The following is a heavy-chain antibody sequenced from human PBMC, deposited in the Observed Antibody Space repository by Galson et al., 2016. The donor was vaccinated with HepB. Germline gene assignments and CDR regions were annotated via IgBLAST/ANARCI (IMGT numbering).Heavy chain of an antibody. J-gene: IGHJ4*02. V-gene: IGHV1-18*04. CDR3: AGGGYYDSSGSLRY. D-gene: IGHD3-22*01. Sequence: SVKVSCKASGYRFPTYGISWVRQAPGQGLEWLGWISANSGNTIYAQKFQDRVTMTRDTSASTVYMELSSLRSEDTAVYFCAGGGYYDSSGSLRYWGQGTLVTVSS. CDR1: GYRFPTYG. CDR2: ISANSGNT.